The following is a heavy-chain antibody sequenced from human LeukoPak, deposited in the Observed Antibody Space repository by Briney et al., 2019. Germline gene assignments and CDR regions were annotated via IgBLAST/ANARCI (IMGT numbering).Heavy chain of an antibody. Sequence: GGSLRLSCAASGFTFSSYSMNWVCQAPGKGLEWVSYISSSSSTIYYADSVKGRFTISRDNAKNSLYLQMNSLRAEDTAVYYCARRRPAALGAFDIWGQGTMVTVSS. CDR2: ISSSSSTI. CDR3: ARRRPAALGAFDI. CDR1: GFTFSSYS. D-gene: IGHD6-13*01. J-gene: IGHJ3*02. V-gene: IGHV3-48*01.